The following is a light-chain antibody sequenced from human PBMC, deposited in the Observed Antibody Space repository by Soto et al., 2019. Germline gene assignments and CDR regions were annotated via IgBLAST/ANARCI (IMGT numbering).Light chain of an antibody. Sequence: NFMLTQPHSVSASPGKTVTISCTRSSGSIASNYVQWYQQRPGSSPTTVIYEDNQRPSGVPDRFSGSIDSSSNSASLTISGPKTEDEADYYCQSYDSDNQVFGGGTKLTVL. J-gene: IGLJ3*02. CDR1: SGSIASNY. CDR2: EDN. V-gene: IGLV6-57*01. CDR3: QSYDSDNQV.